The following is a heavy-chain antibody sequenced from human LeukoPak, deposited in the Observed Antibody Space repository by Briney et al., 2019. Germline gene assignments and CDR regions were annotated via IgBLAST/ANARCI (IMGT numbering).Heavy chain of an antibody. V-gene: IGHV3-23*01. CDR1: GFTFSSYA. D-gene: IGHD4-11*01. J-gene: IGHJ4*02. CDR2: ISGSGGST. Sequence: GGSLRLSCAASGFTFSSYAMSWVRQAPGKGLEWVSAISGSGGSTYYADSVKGRFTISRDNSKNTLYLQMNSLRAEDTAVYYCARDSRSMWGLQLHHDYWGQGTLVTVSS. CDR3: ARDSRSMWGLQLHHDY.